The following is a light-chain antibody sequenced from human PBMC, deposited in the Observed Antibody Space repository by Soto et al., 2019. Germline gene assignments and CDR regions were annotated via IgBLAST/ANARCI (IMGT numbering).Light chain of an antibody. CDR1: SSNIGRKI. CDR2: TNN. Sequence: QSVLTQPTSASGTPGQRVTISCSGSSSNIGRKIVNWYQQLPGTAPKLLIYTNNQRPSGVPDRFSGSKSGTSASLAISGLQSEDEADYYSAAWDYSLNGYVFGTGTKLTVL. J-gene: IGLJ1*01. V-gene: IGLV1-44*01. CDR3: AAWDYSLNGYV.